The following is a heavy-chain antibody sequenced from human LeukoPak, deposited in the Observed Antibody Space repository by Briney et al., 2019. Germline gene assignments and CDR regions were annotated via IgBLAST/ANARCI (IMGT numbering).Heavy chain of an antibody. J-gene: IGHJ4*02. CDR2: IYYTGST. D-gene: IGHD2-8*01. CDR3: TAEKNGSPHY. V-gene: IGHV4-39*07. Sequence: GSLRLSCAASGFTLSSYAMSWVRQPPGKGLEWIASIYYTGSTYYNPSVKSRVTISLDMSKNEFFLTMTSVTAADTAVYFCTAEKNGSPHYWGQGTQVTVSS. CDR1: GFTLSSYA.